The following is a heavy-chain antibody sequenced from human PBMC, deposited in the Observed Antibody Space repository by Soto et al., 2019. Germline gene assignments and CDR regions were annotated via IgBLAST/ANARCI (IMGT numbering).Heavy chain of an antibody. D-gene: IGHD3-3*01. J-gene: IGHJ6*03. CDR3: AKCAIFGAPPALYYYYYMDV. CDR1: GFTFSSYA. V-gene: IGHV3-23*01. Sequence: GGSLRLSCAASGFTFSSYAMSWVRQAPGKGLEWVSAISGRGGSTYYADSVKGRFTISRDNSKNTLYLKMNSLGAEDTAVYYCAKCAIFGAPPALYYYYYMDVWGKGTTVTVSS. CDR2: ISGRGGST.